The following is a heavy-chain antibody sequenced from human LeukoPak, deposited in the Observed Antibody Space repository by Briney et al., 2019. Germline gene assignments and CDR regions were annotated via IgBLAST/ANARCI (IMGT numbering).Heavy chain of an antibody. CDR2: INAEGRST. D-gene: IGHD4-11*01. J-gene: IGHJ4*02. V-gene: IGHV3-74*03. CDR1: GCTFSSTW. CDR3: ASDGAYSPSL. Sequence: PGGSLTLSCAASGCTFSSTWMHWVRQAPGKGLVWVSHINAEGRSTTYTDSVKGLFTISIDNAKNTGYLQMNSLTVEDTALCPCASDGAYSPSLCGQGTLVTVSS.